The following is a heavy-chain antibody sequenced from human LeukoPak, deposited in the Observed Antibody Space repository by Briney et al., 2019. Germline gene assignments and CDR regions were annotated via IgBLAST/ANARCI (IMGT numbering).Heavy chain of an antibody. CDR2: IRGDNGNT. CDR3: ARVDLLTGYYFFDY. Sequence: ASVKVSCKASGYTFSNYGVSWVRQAPGQGLEWVGWIRGDNGNTNYAQKFQGRVTMTTETSTSTAYMELGSLGSDETAVYYCARVDLLTGYYFFDYWGQGTLVTVSS. J-gene: IGHJ4*02. D-gene: IGHD3-9*01. CDR1: GYTFSNYG. V-gene: IGHV1-18*01.